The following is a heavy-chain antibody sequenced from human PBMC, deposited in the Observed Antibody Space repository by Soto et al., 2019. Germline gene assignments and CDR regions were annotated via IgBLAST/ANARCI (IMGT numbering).Heavy chain of an antibody. Sequence: SETLSLTCAVYGGSFSGYYWSWIRQPPGKGLEWIGEINHSGSTNYNPSLKSRVTISVDTSKNQFSLKLSSVAAADTAVYYCARGAIWSSSGYYFDYWGQGTLVTVSS. CDR1: GGSFSGYY. V-gene: IGHV4-34*01. CDR3: ARGAIWSSSGYYFDY. CDR2: INHSGST. D-gene: IGHD6-6*01. J-gene: IGHJ4*02.